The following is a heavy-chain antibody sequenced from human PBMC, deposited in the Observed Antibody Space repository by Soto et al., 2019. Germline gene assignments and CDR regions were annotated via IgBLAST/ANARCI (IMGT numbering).Heavy chain of an antibody. Sequence: PSETLSLTCTVSGGSISSTNYYWGWIRQPPGKGLEWIGYIYYSGSTNYNPSLKSRVTISVDTSKNQFSLKLTSVTAADTAVYYCARGGQQLYDGMDVWGQGTTVTVSS. D-gene: IGHD6-13*01. J-gene: IGHJ6*02. CDR1: GGSISSTNYY. V-gene: IGHV4-61*05. CDR2: IYYSGST. CDR3: ARGGQQLYDGMDV.